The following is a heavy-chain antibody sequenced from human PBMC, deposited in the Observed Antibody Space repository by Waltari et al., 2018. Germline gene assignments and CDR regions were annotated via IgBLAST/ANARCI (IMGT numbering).Heavy chain of an antibody. D-gene: IGHD2-2*02. Sequence: QLQLQESGPGLVKPSETLSLTCNVSNGSISTNTYYWAGIRQPPGKGLEWIGSIFYTGNVYYNPSLQSRVTMSVDTSRNQFSLKLRSVTAADTAVYYCAGRPLYTVVWHGFDYWGRGALVTVSS. V-gene: IGHV4-39*07. CDR3: AGRPLYTVVWHGFDY. CDR2: IFYTGNV. J-gene: IGHJ4*02. CDR1: NGSISTNTYY.